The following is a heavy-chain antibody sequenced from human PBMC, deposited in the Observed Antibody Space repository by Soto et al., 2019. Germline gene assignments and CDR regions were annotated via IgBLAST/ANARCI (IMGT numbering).Heavy chain of an antibody. CDR2: MFASGSS. CDR1: GDSISSPNW. J-gene: IGHJ4*02. Sequence: QVQLQESGPGLVKPSETLSLTCAVSGDSISSPNWWSWYRQTPGKGLELIGEMFASGSSNYTPSLNGLVTISLDTSKTHFSLKLTSLTAADTAIYYCAREGFDHRPDYWGQGIPVTVSS. V-gene: IGHV4-4*02. CDR3: AREGFDHRPDY.